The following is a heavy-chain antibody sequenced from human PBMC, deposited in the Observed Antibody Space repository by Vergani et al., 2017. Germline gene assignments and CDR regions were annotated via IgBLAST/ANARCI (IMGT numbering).Heavy chain of an antibody. CDR3: ARVRITMVRGVILHYYYGMDV. D-gene: IGHD3-10*01. J-gene: IGHJ6*02. Sequence: QVQLQESGPGLVKPSETLSLTCTVSGGSISSYYWSWIRQPPGKGLEWIGEINHSGSTNYNPSLKSRVTISVDTCKNQFSLKLSSVTAADTAVYYCARVRITMVRGVILHYYYGMDVWGQGTTVTVSS. CDR1: GGSISSYY. V-gene: IGHV4-59*12. CDR2: INHSGST.